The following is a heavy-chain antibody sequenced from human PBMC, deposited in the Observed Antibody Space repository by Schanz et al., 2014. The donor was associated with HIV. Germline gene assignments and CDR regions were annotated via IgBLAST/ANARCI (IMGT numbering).Heavy chain of an antibody. J-gene: IGHJ4*02. D-gene: IGHD3-9*01. V-gene: IGHV3-23*01. CDR2: LSGSGDRT. CDR1: GFSFLRYE. Sequence: EVQLLDSGGGSVQPGGSLRISCVASGFSFLRYEMSWVRQAPGKGLEWLSTLSGSGDRTYYADSVKGRVTISRDNSKNTLYLQMNSLRVEDTAVYYCAKADEIRHFDWYHPPFDSWGQGTLVTVSS. CDR3: AKADEIRHFDWYHPPFDS.